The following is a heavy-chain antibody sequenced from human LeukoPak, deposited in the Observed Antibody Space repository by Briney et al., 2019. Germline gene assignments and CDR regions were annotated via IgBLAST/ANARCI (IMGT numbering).Heavy chain of an antibody. CDR1: GGSISSGSYY. D-gene: IGHD3-10*01. Sequence: SQTLSLTCTVSGGSISSGSYYWTWIRQPAGKGLEWIGRIYTSGSTNFNPSLKSRVTISVDASKNQFSPKLSSVTAADTAVYYCARTSMVRGRGEPGYWGQGTLVTVSS. V-gene: IGHV4-61*02. CDR3: ARTSMVRGRGEPGY. CDR2: IYTSGST. J-gene: IGHJ4*02.